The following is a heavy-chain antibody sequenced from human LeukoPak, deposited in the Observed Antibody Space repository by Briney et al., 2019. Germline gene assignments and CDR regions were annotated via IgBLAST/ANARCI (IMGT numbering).Heavy chain of an antibody. V-gene: IGHV1-18*01. CDR3: ARDHNPYYYDSSGYVAFDI. J-gene: IGHJ3*02. D-gene: IGHD3-22*01. CDR2: ISAYNGNT. Sequence: GASVKVSCKASGYTFTSYGISWVRQAPGQGLEWMGWISAYNGNTNYAQKIQGRVTMTTDTSTSTAYMELRSLRSDDTAVYYCARDHNPYYYDSSGYVAFDIWGQGTMVTVSS. CDR1: GYTFTSYG.